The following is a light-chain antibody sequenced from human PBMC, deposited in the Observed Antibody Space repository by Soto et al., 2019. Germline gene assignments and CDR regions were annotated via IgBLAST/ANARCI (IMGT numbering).Light chain of an antibody. V-gene: IGKV1-39*01. Sequence: IQLTQSPSSLSASVGDRVTVSCRSSQNIENYLSWYVQRPRKAPELLVYSTSKLKSGVPSRFRGSGSGTDFSLTISSLQSEDFGTYYCQQSSNIPWTFGQGTKVEIK. CDR1: QNIENY. CDR3: QQSSNIPWT. J-gene: IGKJ1*01. CDR2: STS.